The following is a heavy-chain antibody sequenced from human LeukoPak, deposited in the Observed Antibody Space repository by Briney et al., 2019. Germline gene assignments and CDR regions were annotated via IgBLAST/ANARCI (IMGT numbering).Heavy chain of an antibody. CDR2: IRYDGSNK. CDR3: AKALNYYDSRPIDY. Sequence: PGGSLRLSCAASGFTFSSYGMHWVRQAPGKGLEWVAFIRYDGSNKYYADSVKGRFTISRDNSKNTLHLQMNSLRAEDTAVYYCAKALNYYDSRPIDYWGQGTLVTVSS. V-gene: IGHV3-30*02. D-gene: IGHD3-22*01. CDR1: GFTFSSYG. J-gene: IGHJ4*02.